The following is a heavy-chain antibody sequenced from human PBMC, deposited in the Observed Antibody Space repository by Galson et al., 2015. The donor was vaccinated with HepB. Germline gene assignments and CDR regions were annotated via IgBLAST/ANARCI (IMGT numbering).Heavy chain of an antibody. J-gene: IGHJ3*02. CDR3: ARKVPAGPDAFDI. D-gene: IGHD2-2*01. CDR1: GRSISSSSYY. Sequence: SETLSLTCTVSGRSISSSSYYWGWIRQPPGKGLEWIGSIYYSGSTYYNPSLKSRVTISVDTSKNQFSLKLSSVTAADTAVYYCARKVPAGPDAFDIWGQGTMVTVSS. CDR2: IYYSGST. V-gene: IGHV4-39*01.